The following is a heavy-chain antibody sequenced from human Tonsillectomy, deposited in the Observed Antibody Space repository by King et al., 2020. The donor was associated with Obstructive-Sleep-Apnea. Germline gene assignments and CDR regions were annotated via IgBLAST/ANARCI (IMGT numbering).Heavy chain of an antibody. CDR2: ISYDGSNK. J-gene: IGHJ5*02. V-gene: IGHV3-30*03. Sequence: VQLVESGGGVVQPGRSLRLSCAASGFTFSSYGMHWVRQAPGKGLEWVAVISYDGSNKYYADSVKGRFTISRDNSKNTLYLQMNSLRAEDTAVYYCARDRGSSGENWFDPWGQATLVTVSS. CDR3: ARDRGSSGENWFDP. D-gene: IGHD6-19*01. CDR1: GFTFSSYG.